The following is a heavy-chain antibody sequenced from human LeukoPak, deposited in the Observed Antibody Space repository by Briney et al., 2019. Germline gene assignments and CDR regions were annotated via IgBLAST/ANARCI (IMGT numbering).Heavy chain of an antibody. CDR1: GFTFSSYA. CDR3: AKDRGYSSLPIDWFDP. D-gene: IGHD6-13*01. Sequence: GGSLRLSCVASGFTFSSYAMSWVRQAPGKGLEWVSAISGSGGSTYYADSVKGRFTISRDNSKNTLYLQMNSLRAEDTAVYYCAKDRGYSSLPIDWFDPWGQGTLVTVSS. CDR2: ISGSGGST. V-gene: IGHV3-23*01. J-gene: IGHJ5*02.